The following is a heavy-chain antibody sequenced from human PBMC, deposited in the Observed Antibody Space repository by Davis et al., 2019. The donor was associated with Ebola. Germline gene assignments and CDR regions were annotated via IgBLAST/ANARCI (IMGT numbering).Heavy chain of an antibody. J-gene: IGHJ5*02. Sequence: SETLSLTCTVSGGSIRSGDYYWSWIRQPPGKGLEWIGEINHSGSTNYNPSLKSRVTISVDTSKNQFSLKLSSVTAADTAVYYCARDLGYCSSTSCYEGNWFDPWGQGTLVTVSS. V-gene: IGHV4-61*08. CDR2: INHSGST. CDR3: ARDLGYCSSTSCYEGNWFDP. CDR1: GGSIRSGDYY. D-gene: IGHD2-2*01.